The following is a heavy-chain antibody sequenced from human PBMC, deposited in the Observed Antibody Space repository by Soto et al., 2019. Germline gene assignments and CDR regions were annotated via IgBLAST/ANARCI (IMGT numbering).Heavy chain of an antibody. CDR1: GFTFDTYS. V-gene: IGHV3-48*01. J-gene: IGHJ4*02. CDR2: ISYTETK. Sequence: EVQLVESGGDLVQPGGSLRLSCAAYGFTFDTYSMNWVRQAPGKGLEWVAYISYTETKHYADSVAGRFTISRDNAKNSLYLQMNSLRVEDTAVYFCTRDPHALDFWGQGTLVTVSS. CDR3: TRDPHALDF.